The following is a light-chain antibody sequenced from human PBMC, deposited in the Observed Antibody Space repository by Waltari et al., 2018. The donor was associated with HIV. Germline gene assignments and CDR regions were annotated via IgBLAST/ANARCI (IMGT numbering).Light chain of an antibody. Sequence: QSALTQPPSASGSPGPSVAISCTGNSSDIGAYNFVSWYQQQPGSAPKLIIFEVTKRPTVVPDRFSGSKSGNTASLTVSGLLPEDDADYYCSSYAGSNRFVVFGGGTRLTVL. CDR2: EVT. CDR3: SSYAGSNRFVV. V-gene: IGLV2-8*01. CDR1: SSDIGAYNF. J-gene: IGLJ2*01.